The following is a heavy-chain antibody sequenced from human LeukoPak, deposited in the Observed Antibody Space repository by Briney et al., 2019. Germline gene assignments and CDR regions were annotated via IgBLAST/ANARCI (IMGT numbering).Heavy chain of an antibody. Sequence: GGSLRLSCAASGFTFSSYAMSWVRQAPGKGLEWVSATIGGSGGSTYYADSVKGRFTISRDNSKNTLYLQMNSLRAEDTAVYYCAKGGGADYYFDYWGQGTLVTVPS. CDR2: TIGGSGGST. CDR1: GFTFSSYA. CDR3: AKGGGADYYFDY. J-gene: IGHJ4*02. D-gene: IGHD2-21*02. V-gene: IGHV3-23*01.